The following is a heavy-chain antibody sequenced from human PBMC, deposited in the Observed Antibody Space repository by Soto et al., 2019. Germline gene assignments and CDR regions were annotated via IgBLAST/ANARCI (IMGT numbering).Heavy chain of an antibody. CDR2: INAGNGNT. CDR1: GYTFTSYA. J-gene: IGHJ4*02. V-gene: IGHV1-3*01. CDR3: ARDQEDHSGYDLWNFGFDY. D-gene: IGHD5-12*01. Sequence: QVQLVQSGAEVKKPGASVKVSCKASGYTFTSYAMHWVRQAPGQRLEWMGWINAGNGNTKYSQKFQGRVTITRDTSASTPYMELSSLRSEDTAVYYCARDQEDHSGYDLWNFGFDYWGQGTLVTVSS.